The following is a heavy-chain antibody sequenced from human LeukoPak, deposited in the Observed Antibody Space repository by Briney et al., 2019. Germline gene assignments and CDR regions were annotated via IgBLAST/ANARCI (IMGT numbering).Heavy chain of an antibody. CDR1: GFTVSSNY. V-gene: IGHV3-66*01. J-gene: IGHJ4*02. D-gene: IGHD6-19*01. CDR2: IYSGGST. CDR3: ARDGYSSGWIDY. Sequence: GGSLRLSCAASGFTVSSNYMSWVRQAPGKGLEWVSVIYSGGSTYYADSVKGRFTISRDNSKNTLYLQMNSPRAEDTAVYYCARDGYSSGWIDYWGQGTLVTVSS.